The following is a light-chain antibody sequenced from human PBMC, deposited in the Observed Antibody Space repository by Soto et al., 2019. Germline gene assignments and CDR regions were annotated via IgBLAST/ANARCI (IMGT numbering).Light chain of an antibody. CDR2: GAS. V-gene: IGKV3-20*01. CDR3: HHYGDSPIYT. J-gene: IGKJ3*01. CDR1: QSVSRNY. Sequence: IGLTQAPGTLSLSPGATATLSCRASQSVSRNYLAWFQQKPGQAPRLLTHGASSRAAGTPDRFSGSESGTDFTLTISRLEPEDFAVYYCHHYGDSPIYTFGPGTKVDFK.